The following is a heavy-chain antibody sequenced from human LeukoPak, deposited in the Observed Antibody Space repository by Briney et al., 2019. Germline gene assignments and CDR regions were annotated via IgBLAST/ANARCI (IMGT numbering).Heavy chain of an antibody. CDR3: VTVHKYPTPSSGHAFDV. CDR1: GFTFSAYG. Sequence: GGSLRLSCAASGFTFSAYGMHWVRQAPGKGLEWVAVISYDGSTQYCTDSLKGRFTISRDNSKNTLYLQMDSLRAGDTAVYHCVTVHKYPTPSSGHAFDVWGQGTTVAVSS. V-gene: IGHV3-30*03. D-gene: IGHD3-22*01. CDR2: ISYDGSTQ. J-gene: IGHJ3*01.